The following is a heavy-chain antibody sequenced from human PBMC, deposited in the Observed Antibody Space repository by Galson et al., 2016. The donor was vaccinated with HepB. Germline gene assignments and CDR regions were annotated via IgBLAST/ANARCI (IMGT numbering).Heavy chain of an antibody. CDR2: ISSSGNNI. CDR3: AREPARLDY. CDR1: GFTFSDFY. J-gene: IGHJ4*02. Sequence: SLRLSCAASGFTFSDFYMSWIRQAPGKGLEWVSYISSSGNNIYYAYSVKGRFTISRDNAKNSLYLEMNSLRADDTAVYYCAREPARLDYWGQGTLVTVSS. V-gene: IGHV3-11*01. D-gene: IGHD6-6*01.